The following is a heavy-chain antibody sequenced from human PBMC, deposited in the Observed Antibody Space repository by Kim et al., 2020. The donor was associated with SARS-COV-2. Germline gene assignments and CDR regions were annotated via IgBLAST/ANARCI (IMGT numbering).Heavy chain of an antibody. CDR1: GFTFSSYG. CDR3: AKGAEEGYCSGGSCYDFDY. D-gene: IGHD2-15*01. CDR2: ISYDGSNK. J-gene: IGHJ4*02. V-gene: IGHV3-30*18. Sequence: GGSLRLSCAASGFTFSSYGMHWVRQAPGKGLEWVAVISYDGSNKYYADSVKGRFTISRDNSKNTLYLQMNSLRAEDTAVYYCAKGAEEGYCSGGSCYDFDYWGQGTLVTVSS.